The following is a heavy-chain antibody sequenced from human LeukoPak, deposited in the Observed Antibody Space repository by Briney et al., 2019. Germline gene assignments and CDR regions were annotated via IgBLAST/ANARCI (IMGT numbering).Heavy chain of an antibody. CDR1: GGSISSSSYY. CDR3: ARIDYGVNGGSGY. Sequence: SETLSLTCTVSGGSISSSSYYWGWIRQPPGKGLEWIGSIYYSGSTYYNPSLKSRVTISVDTSKNQFSLKLSSVTAADTAVYYCARIDYGVNGGSGYWGQGTLVTVSS. CDR2: IYYSGST. D-gene: IGHD4/OR15-4a*01. J-gene: IGHJ4*02. V-gene: IGHV4-39*01.